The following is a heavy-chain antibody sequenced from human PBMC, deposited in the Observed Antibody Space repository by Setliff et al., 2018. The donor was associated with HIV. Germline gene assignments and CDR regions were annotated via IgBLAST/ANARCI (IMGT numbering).Heavy chain of an antibody. V-gene: IGHV1-18*01. Sequence: ASVKVSCKASGYTFTSYGISWVRQAPGQGLEWMGWISAYNGNTNYAQKLQGRVTMTTDTSTSTAYMELSSLRSEDTAVYYCARGLAVAGKSYYSYYYMDVWGEGTTVTVSS. CDR3: ARGLAVAGKSYYSYYYMDV. CDR1: GYTFTSYG. CDR2: ISAYNGNT. J-gene: IGHJ6*03. D-gene: IGHD6-19*01.